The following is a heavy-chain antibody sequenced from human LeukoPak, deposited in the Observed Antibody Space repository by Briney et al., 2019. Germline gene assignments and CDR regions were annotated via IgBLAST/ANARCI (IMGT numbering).Heavy chain of an antibody. CDR2: ISGSGGST. CDR3: AKVGGYLIY. J-gene: IGHJ4*02. V-gene: IGHV3-23*01. D-gene: IGHD3-22*01. CDR1: GFTFSSYG. Sequence: GGTLRLSCAASGFTFSSYGMSWVRQAPGKGLEWVSAISGSGGSTYYADSVKGRFTISRDNSKNTLYLQMNSLRAEDTAIYYCAKVGGYLIYWGQGTLVTVSS.